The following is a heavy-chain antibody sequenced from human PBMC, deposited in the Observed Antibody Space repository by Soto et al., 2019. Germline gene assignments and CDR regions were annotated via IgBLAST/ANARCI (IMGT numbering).Heavy chain of an antibody. J-gene: IGHJ4*02. CDR3: AKDRNYYDSSGYDY. Sequence: PGGSLRLSCAASGFTFNSYAMSWVRQAPGKGLEWVSTIIGSGGSTYYADSVKGRFSVSRDNSKNTLYLQMNSLRAEDTAVYYCAKDRNYYDSSGYDYWGQGTLVTVPS. V-gene: IGHV3-23*01. D-gene: IGHD3-22*01. CDR1: GFTFNSYA. CDR2: IIGSGGST.